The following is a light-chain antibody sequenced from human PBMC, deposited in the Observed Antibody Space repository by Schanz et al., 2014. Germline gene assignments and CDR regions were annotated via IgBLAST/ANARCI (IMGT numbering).Light chain of an antibody. J-gene: IGLJ3*02. CDR1: SSDVGGYNY. CDR3: SSFAGSAGWV. Sequence: QSALTQPASVSGSPGQSITISCTGTSSDVGGYNYVSWYQQHPGKAPKLMIYDVSNRPSGVPDRFSGSKSGNTASLTVSGLQVDDEADYYCSSFAGSAGWVFGGGTKLTVL. V-gene: IGLV2-8*01. CDR2: DVS.